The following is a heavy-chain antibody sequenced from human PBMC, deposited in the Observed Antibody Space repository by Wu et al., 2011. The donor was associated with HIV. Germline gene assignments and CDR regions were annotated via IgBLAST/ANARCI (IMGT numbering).Heavy chain of an antibody. J-gene: IGHJ4*02. CDR2: ISAYNGNT. V-gene: IGHV1-18*01. Sequence: QVQLVQSGAEVKKPGASVKVSCKASGYTFTSYDISWVRQAPGQGLEWMGWISAYNGNTNYAQKLQGRITMTTDTSSSTAYMELRSLRSEDTAVYYCALRTRAGSGSDYWGQGTWSPSPQ. CDR1: GYTFTSYD. D-gene: IGHD3-10*01. CDR3: ALRTRAGSGSDY.